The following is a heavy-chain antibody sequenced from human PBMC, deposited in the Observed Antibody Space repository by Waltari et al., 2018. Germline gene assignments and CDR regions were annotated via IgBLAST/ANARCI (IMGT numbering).Heavy chain of an antibody. D-gene: IGHD6-19*01. J-gene: IGHJ4*02. CDR2: IAYDGSNK. V-gene: IGHV3-30-3*01. CDR1: GFTFSSYA. CDR3: ARDDGRIAVAGLFDY. Sequence: QVQLVESGGGVVQPGRSLRLSCAASGFTFSSYAMPWVRQAPGKGLEWVAVIAYDGSNKYYADSVKGRFTISRDNSKNTLYLQMNSLRAEDTAVYYCARDDGRIAVAGLFDYWGQGTLVTVSS.